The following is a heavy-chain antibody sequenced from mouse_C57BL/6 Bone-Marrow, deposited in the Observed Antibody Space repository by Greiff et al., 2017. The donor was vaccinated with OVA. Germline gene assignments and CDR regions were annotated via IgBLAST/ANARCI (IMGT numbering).Heavy chain of an antibody. D-gene: IGHD2-2*01. Sequence: VKLQESGAELVRPGASVTLSCKASGYTFTDYEMHWVKQTPVHGLEWIGAIDPETGGTAYNQKFKGKAILTADKSSSTAYMELRSLTSEDSAVYYCTRWVVTGDAMDYWGQGTSVTVSS. CDR3: TRWVVTGDAMDY. CDR2: IDPETGGT. V-gene: IGHV1-15*01. J-gene: IGHJ4*01. CDR1: GYTFTDYE.